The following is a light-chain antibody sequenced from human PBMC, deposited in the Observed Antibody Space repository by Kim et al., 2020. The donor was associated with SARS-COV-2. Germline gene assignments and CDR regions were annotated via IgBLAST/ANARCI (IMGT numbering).Light chain of an antibody. J-gene: IGLJ3*02. CDR1: NIGRKS. Sequence: SYELTQPPSVSVAPGKTASITCGGDNIGRKSVHWCQKKPGQAPVLVISNDSDRPSGIPERFSGSNSANTAVLTISRVEAGDEADYYCQMWDSSSDHWVFGGGTQLTVL. V-gene: IGLV3-21*04. CDR2: NDS. CDR3: QMWDSSSDHWV.